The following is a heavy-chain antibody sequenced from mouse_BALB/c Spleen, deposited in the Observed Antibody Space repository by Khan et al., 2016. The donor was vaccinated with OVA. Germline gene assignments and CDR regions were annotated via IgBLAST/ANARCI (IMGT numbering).Heavy chain of an antibody. CDR2: VSTGGSYN. D-gene: IGHD1-1*01. J-gene: IGHJ3*01. V-gene: IGHV5-6*01. CDR3: TRLAYYYDSEGFAY. Sequence: EVKVVESGGDLVKPGGSLKLSCAASGFTFSTYGMSWVRQAPDKRLEWVATVSTGGSYNYYPDSVKGRFTISRANAKNTLYLQMSGLSSEDTSMFYCTRLAYYYDSEGFAYWGQGTLVTVSA. CDR1: GFTFSTYG.